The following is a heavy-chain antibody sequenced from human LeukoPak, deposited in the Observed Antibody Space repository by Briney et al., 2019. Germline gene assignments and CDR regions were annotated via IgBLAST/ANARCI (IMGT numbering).Heavy chain of an antibody. J-gene: IGHJ4*02. Sequence: SETLSLTCAVYGGSFSGYYWSWIRQPPGKGLEWIGEINHSGSTNYNPSLKSRVTISVDTSKNQFSLKLSSVTAADTAVYYCARSLPEYYYDSSGYFGYWGQGTLVTVSS. CDR2: INHSGST. CDR1: GGSFSGYY. CDR3: ARSLPEYYYDSSGYFGY. V-gene: IGHV4-34*01. D-gene: IGHD3-22*01.